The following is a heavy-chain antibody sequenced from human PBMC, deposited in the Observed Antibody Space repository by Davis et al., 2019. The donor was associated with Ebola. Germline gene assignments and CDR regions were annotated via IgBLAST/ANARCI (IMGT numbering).Heavy chain of an antibody. CDR1: GFSISNHA. CDR2: TSHNERER. Sequence: PGGSLRLSCAASGFSISNHAMHWVRQAPGKGLEWVAVTSHNERERFYGESVQGRFTISRDNSENVLYLQMDSLRPDDTAIYFCARALHDEVLDYWGQGTPVTVSS. V-gene: IGHV3-30*04. D-gene: IGHD1-1*01. CDR3: ARALHDEVLDY. J-gene: IGHJ4*02.